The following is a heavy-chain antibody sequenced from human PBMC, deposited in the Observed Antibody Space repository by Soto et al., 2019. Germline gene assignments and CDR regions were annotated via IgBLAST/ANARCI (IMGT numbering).Heavy chain of an antibody. CDR3: ARNEGSGYDYYFDF. V-gene: IGHV6-1*01. CDR2: TFYRSKYYN. CDR1: GDSVSRNNVT. J-gene: IGHJ4*02. D-gene: IGHD5-12*01. Sequence: QLQLQLSGPGLVKPSQTLSLTCAISGDSVSRNNVTWNWIRQSPSRGLEWLGRTFYRSKYYNDYAFSVKGRITINADTSANQFSLQMTSVTPEDTAVYFCARNEGSGYDYYFDFWGQGILVTVAS.